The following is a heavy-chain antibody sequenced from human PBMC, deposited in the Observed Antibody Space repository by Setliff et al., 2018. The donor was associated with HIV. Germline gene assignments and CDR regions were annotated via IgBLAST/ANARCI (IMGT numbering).Heavy chain of an antibody. J-gene: IGHJ4*02. V-gene: IGHV5-51*04. D-gene: IGHD5-12*01. CDR3: ATRLLGYSGYGY. Sequence: GESLKIYCRTSGYNFATYYIAWVRQMPGKGPEWMGSVNPGDSSTKYNPSSQGQVTMSADKLINTAYLQWSSLKASDTAMYYCATRLLGYSGYGYWGQVTLVTVS. CDR2: VNPGDSST. CDR1: GYNFATYY.